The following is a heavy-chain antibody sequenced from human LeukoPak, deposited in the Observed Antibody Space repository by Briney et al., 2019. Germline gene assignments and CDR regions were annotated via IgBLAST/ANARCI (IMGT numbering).Heavy chain of an antibody. CDR2: INHSGST. Sequence: SETLSLTCAVYGGSFSGYYWSWIRQPPGKGLEWIGEINHSGSTNYNPSLKSRVTISVDTSKNQFSLKLSSVTAADTAVYYCVREVIAPAGPPQGGDYWGQGTLVTVSS. V-gene: IGHV4-34*01. CDR1: GGSFSGYY. D-gene: IGHD6-13*01. CDR3: VREVIAPAGPPQGGDY. J-gene: IGHJ4*02.